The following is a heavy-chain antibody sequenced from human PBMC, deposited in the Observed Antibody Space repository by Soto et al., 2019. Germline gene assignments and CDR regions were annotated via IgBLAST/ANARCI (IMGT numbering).Heavy chain of an antibody. Sequence: GGSLRLSCAASGFTFSSYGMHWVRQAPGKGLEWVAVIWYDGSNKYYADSVKGRFTISRDNSKNTLYLQMNSLRAEDTAVYYCARYRYSNYAWYYYGMDVWGQGTTVTVSS. CDR1: GFTFSSYG. CDR2: IWYDGSNK. V-gene: IGHV3-33*01. D-gene: IGHD4-4*01. J-gene: IGHJ6*02. CDR3: ARYRYSNYAWYYYGMDV.